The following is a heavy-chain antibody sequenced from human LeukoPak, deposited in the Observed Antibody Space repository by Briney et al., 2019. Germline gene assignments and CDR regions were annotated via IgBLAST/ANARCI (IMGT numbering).Heavy chain of an antibody. CDR1: GFTFSSYS. CDR3: ARVRIQLFDAFDI. V-gene: IGHV3-21*01. J-gene: IGHJ3*02. D-gene: IGHD5-18*01. Sequence: GGSLRLSCAAFGFTFSSYSMNWVRQAPGKGLEWVSSISSSSSYIYYADSVKGRFTISRDNAKNSLYLQMNSLRAEDTAVYYCARVRIQLFDAFDIWGQGTMVTVSS. CDR2: ISSSSSYI.